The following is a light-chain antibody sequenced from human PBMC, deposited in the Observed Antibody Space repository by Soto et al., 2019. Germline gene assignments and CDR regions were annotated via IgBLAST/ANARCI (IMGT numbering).Light chain of an antibody. CDR1: SSNIGAGYD. Sequence: QSVLTQPPSVSGAPGQKVIISCTGSSSNIGAGYDVHWYQQLPGTAPKLLIYSNNNRPSGVPDRLSGSKSGTSASLAITGRQVEDEADYYCQSYDSSLSAAVFGGGTKLTVL. CDR3: QSYDSSLSAAV. J-gene: IGLJ2*01. CDR2: SNN. V-gene: IGLV1-40*01.